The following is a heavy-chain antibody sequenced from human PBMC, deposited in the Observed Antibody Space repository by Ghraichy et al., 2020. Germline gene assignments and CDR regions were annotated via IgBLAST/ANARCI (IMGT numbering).Heavy chain of an antibody. CDR3: AKDYYYDSSGYFDY. J-gene: IGHJ4*02. Sequence: GGSLRLSCAASGFTFSSYGMHWVRQAPGKGLEWVAVISYDGSNKYYADSVKGRFTISRDNSKNTLYLQMNSLRAEDTAVYYCAKDYYYDSSGYFDYWGQGTLVTVSS. V-gene: IGHV3-30*18. CDR1: GFTFSSYG. D-gene: IGHD3-22*01. CDR2: ISYDGSNK.